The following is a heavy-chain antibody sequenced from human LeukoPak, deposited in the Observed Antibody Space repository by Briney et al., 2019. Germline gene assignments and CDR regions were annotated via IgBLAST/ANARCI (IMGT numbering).Heavy chain of an antibody. V-gene: IGHV3-64*01. J-gene: IGHJ5*02. CDR3: ARGGYYLRSWFDP. Sequence: PGRSLRLSCAASGFTFSSYAMHWVRQAPGKGLEYVSAISSNGGSTYYANSVKGRFTISRDNSKNTLYLQMGSLRAEDMAVYYCARGGYYLRSWFDPWGQGTLVTVPS. CDR2: ISSNGGST. CDR1: GFTFSSYA. D-gene: IGHD3-3*01.